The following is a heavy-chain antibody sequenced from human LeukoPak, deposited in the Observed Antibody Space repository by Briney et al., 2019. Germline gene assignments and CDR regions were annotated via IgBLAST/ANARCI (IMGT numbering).Heavy chain of an antibody. J-gene: IGHJ5*02. CDR3: ARGIWFGELLYGDNWFDP. CDR1: GYTFTGYY. D-gene: IGHD3-10*01. Sequence: ASVKVSCKASGYTFTGYYMHWVRQAPGQGLEWMGWINPNSGGTNYAQKFQGRVTMTRDTSISTAYMELSRLRSDDTGVYYCARGIWFGELLYGDNWFDPWGQGTLVTVSS. V-gene: IGHV1-2*02. CDR2: INPNSGGT.